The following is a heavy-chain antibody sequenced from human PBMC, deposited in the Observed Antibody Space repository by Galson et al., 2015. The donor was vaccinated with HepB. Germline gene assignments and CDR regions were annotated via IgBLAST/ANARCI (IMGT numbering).Heavy chain of an antibody. CDR3: ARNRGYETLDY. J-gene: IGHJ4*02. CDR2: IKEDGSIK. CDR1: GFMFSGHW. D-gene: IGHD5-12*01. V-gene: IGHV3-7*03. Sequence: SLRLSCAASGFMFSGHWMNWVRQAPGKGLEWVANIKEDGSIKYYEDSVTGRFTISRDNARNLLYLQMNGLRAEDTAVYFCARNRGYETLDYWGQGALVTVSS.